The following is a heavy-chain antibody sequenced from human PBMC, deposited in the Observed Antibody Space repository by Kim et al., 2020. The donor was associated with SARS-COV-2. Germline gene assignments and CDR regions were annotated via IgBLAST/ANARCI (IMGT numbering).Heavy chain of an antibody. D-gene: IGHD1-26*01. CDR1: GYTFTSYA. Sequence: ASVKVSCKASGYTFTSYAMNWVRQAPGQGLEWMGWINTNTGNPTYAQGFTGRFVFSLDTSVSTAYLQISSLKAEDTAVYYCASIGGRSLDYYYGMDVWGQGTTVTVSS. J-gene: IGHJ6*02. V-gene: IGHV7-4-1*02. CDR3: ASIGGRSLDYYYGMDV. CDR2: INTNTGNP.